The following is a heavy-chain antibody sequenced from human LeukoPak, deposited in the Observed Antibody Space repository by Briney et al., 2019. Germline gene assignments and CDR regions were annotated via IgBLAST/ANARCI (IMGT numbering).Heavy chain of an antibody. CDR1: GGSISSGGYS. J-gene: IGHJ4*02. V-gene: IGHV4-30-2*01. CDR3: ARRLPGYSSSWYGY. D-gene: IGHD6-13*01. CDR2: TYYSGST. Sequence: SETLSLTCAVSGGSISSGGYSWSWIRQPPGKGLEWIGHTYYSGSTHYNPSLKSRVTISVDRSKNQFSLKLSSVTAADTAVYYCARRLPGYSSSWYGYWGQGTLVTVSS.